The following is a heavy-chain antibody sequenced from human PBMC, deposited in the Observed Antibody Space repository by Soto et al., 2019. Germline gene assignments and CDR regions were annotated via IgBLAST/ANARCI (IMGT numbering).Heavy chain of an antibody. Sequence: WGSLRLSCAASGFTFGSYWMNWVRQAPGKGLVWVSRIDSDGSSTTYADSVKGRFTTSRDNAKNTLYLQMSSLRVEDTAVYYCARGRPYGMDVWGQGTTVTAP. CDR1: GFTFGSYW. CDR2: IDSDGSST. J-gene: IGHJ6*02. CDR3: ARGRPYGMDV. V-gene: IGHV3-74*01.